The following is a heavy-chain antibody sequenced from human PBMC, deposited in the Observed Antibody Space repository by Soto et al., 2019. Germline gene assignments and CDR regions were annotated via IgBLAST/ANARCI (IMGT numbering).Heavy chain of an antibody. CDR3: ARLMGTSFDL. D-gene: IGHD2-8*01. CDR2: ISSSSYT. Sequence: PGGSLRLSCAASGFNFSNYALNWVRQAPGKGLEWVSFISSSSYTYYSDSVKGRFTISRDDSKNSLFLQMNSLKTEDTAVYFCARLMGTSFDLWGQGTLVTVSS. J-gene: IGHJ5*02. V-gene: IGHV3-21*04. CDR1: GFNFSNYA.